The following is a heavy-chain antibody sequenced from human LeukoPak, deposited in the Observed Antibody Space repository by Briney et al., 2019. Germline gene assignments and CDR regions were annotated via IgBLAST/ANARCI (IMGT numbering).Heavy chain of an antibody. CDR1: GGSIRSYQ. Sequence: PSETLSLTCTVSGGSIRSYQWSWIRQPPGKGLEWIEEINHSGSTNYNPSLKSRVTISVDTSKNQFSLKLSSVTAADTAVYYCARARFWGRPGIAVAGTKRGNFDYWGQGTLVTVSS. CDR2: INHSGST. CDR3: ARARFWGRPGIAVAGTKRGNFDY. V-gene: IGHV4-34*01. D-gene: IGHD6-19*01. J-gene: IGHJ4*02.